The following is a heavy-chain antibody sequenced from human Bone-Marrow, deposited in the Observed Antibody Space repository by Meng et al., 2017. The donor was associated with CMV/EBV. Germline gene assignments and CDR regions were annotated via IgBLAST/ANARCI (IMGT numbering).Heavy chain of an antibody. CDR3: AREKKRCGDV. CDR2: ISSSSSYI. J-gene: IGHJ6*02. CDR1: GFTFSSYA. Sequence: GESLKISCAASGFTFSSYAMHWVRQAPGKGLEWVSSISSSSSYIYYADSVKGRFTISRDNAKNSLYLQMNSLRAEDTAVYYCAREKKRCGDVWGQGTTVTVSS. D-gene: IGHD4-17*01. V-gene: IGHV3-21*01.